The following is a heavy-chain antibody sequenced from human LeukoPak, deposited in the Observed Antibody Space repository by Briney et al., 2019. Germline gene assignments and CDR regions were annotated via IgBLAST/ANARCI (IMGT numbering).Heavy chain of an antibody. Sequence: PGGSLRLSCTGSAFIFSSSAFHWVRQAPGKGLEWLSVISFDGNNIHYADSVKGRFTVFRDNSRHTLYLQMNSLGPEDTAVYYCATLHDSAGYYRTPNDSWGQGTLVTVSS. V-gene: IGHV3-30-3*01. J-gene: IGHJ4*02. CDR3: ATLHDSAGYYRTPNDS. CDR2: ISFDGNNI. CDR1: AFIFSSSA. D-gene: IGHD3-22*01.